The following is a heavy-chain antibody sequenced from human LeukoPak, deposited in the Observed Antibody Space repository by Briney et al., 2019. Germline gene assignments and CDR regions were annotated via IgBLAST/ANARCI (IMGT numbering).Heavy chain of an antibody. Sequence: SETLSLTCTVSGGXISSYYCSWIRQPPGKGLEWIGVIYYSGSTNYNPSLKSRVTISVDTSKNQFSLKLSSVTAADTAVYYCARLGWYCSSTSCSNNWFDPWGQGTLVTVSS. CDR1: GGXISSYY. CDR2: IYYSGST. V-gene: IGHV4-59*08. CDR3: ARLGWYCSSTSCSNNWFDP. D-gene: IGHD2-2*01. J-gene: IGHJ5*02.